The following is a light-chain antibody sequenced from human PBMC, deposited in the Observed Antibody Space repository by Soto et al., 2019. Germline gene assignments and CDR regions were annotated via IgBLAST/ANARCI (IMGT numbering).Light chain of an antibody. CDR1: SSDVGTYIY. V-gene: IGLV2-8*01. CDR3: ISYAGNHNLV. J-gene: IGLJ2*01. Sequence: QSVLTQPPSASGSPGQSCTISCTGTSSDVGTYIYVSWYQHHPGTAPKLIIYEVNKRPSGVPDRFSGSKSGNTASLTVSGLQPEDAADYYCISYAGNHNLVFGGGTKLTVL. CDR2: EVN.